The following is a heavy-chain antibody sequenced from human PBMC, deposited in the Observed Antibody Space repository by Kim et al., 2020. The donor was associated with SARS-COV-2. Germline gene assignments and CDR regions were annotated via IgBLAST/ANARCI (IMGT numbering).Heavy chain of an antibody. Sequence: VGSLRLSCAASGFTFSNSWMTWVRQTPGKGLEWLANIKGDGSDRNFLDSVKGRFTISRDNARNSLFLQIDSLRVDDTAVYYCARYGKTYVMDDWGQGTTVTVSS. D-gene: IGHD2-8*01. CDR2: IKGDGSDR. V-gene: IGHV3-7*03. CDR1: GFTFSNSW. CDR3: ARYGKTYVMDD. J-gene: IGHJ6*02.